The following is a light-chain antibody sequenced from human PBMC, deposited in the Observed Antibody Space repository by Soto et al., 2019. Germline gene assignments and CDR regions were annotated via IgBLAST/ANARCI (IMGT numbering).Light chain of an antibody. CDR3: QQRSNWPRT. CDR1: QNISNY. CDR2: DVS. J-gene: IGKJ1*01. Sequence: IVLTQSPATLSLSPGKRATLSCRASQNISNYLNWYQQKPGQAPRLLIYDVSNRAAGIPARFSGSGSGTDFTLTISSLEPEDFPVYYCQQRSNWPRTFGQGTKVEIK. V-gene: IGKV3-11*01.